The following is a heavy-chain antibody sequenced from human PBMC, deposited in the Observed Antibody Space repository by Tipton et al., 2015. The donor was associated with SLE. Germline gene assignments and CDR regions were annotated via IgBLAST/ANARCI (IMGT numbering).Heavy chain of an antibody. D-gene: IGHD3-16*01. CDR3: AREKGDAYPNLVAFDI. J-gene: IGHJ3*02. Sequence: TLSLTCTVFGDSISSGTYYWTWIRQPPGKGLEWIGYIYYSGSTNYNPSLKSRVTISVDTSKNQFSLKLSSVTAADTAVYYCAREKGDAYPNLVAFDIWGQGTMVTVSS. V-gene: IGHV4-61*01. CDR1: GDSISSGTYY. CDR2: IYYSGST.